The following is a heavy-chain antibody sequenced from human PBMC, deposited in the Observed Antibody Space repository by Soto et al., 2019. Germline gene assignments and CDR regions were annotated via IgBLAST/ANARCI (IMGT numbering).Heavy chain of an antibody. V-gene: IGHV3-7*01. CDR1: GFTFSSYW. Sequence: GGSLRLSCAASGFTFSSYWMSWVRQAPGKGLGWVANIKQDGSEKYYVDSVKGRFTISRDNAKNPLYLQMNSLRAEDTAVYYCARDAYPYGIVATIPLFDYWGQGTLVTVSS. CDR2: IKQDGSEK. J-gene: IGHJ4*02. D-gene: IGHD5-12*01. CDR3: ARDAYPYGIVATIPLFDY.